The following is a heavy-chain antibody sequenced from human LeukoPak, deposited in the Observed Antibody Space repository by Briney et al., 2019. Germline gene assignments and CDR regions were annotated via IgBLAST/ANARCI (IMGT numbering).Heavy chain of an antibody. D-gene: IGHD3-10*01. Sequence: GGSLRLSCAASGFTFSSYAMSWVRQAPGKGLEWVSAISGSGGSTYYADSVKGRFTISRDNSKNTLYLQMNSLRAEDTAVYYCAKDPYYGSGSYVFYGMDVWGQGTTVTVSS. CDR2: ISGSGGST. V-gene: IGHV3-23*01. CDR3: AKDPYYGSGSYVFYGMDV. CDR1: GFTFSSYA. J-gene: IGHJ6*02.